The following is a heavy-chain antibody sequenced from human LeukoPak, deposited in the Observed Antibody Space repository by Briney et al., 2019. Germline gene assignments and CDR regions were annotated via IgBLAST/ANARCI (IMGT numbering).Heavy chain of an antibody. CDR2: IYYSGST. V-gene: IGHV4-39*07. Sequence: PSETLSLTCTVSGGSISSSSYYWGWIRQPPGKGLEWIGSIYYSGSTYYNPSLKSRVTISVDTSKNQFSLKLSSVTAADTAVYYCAREPSYDSYGFRRRFDYWGQGTLVTVSS. CDR3: AREPSYDSYGFRRRFDY. D-gene: IGHD5-18*01. J-gene: IGHJ4*02. CDR1: GGSISSSSYY.